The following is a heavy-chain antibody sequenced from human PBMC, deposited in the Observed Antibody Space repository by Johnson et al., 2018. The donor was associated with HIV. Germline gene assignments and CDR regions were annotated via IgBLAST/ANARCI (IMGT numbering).Heavy chain of an antibody. CDR2: ISYDGSYK. Sequence: QVQVVESGGGVVQPGRSLRLSCAASGFTFSTYGMHWVRQAPGKGLEWVALISYDGSYKYYADSVKGRFTISRDNSKNTLYLQMNSLRAEDTAVYYCAKDWVYSSSPLGAFDIWGQGTMVTVSS. CDR1: GFTFSTYG. D-gene: IGHD6-6*01. CDR3: AKDWVYSSSPLGAFDI. V-gene: IGHV3-30*18. J-gene: IGHJ3*02.